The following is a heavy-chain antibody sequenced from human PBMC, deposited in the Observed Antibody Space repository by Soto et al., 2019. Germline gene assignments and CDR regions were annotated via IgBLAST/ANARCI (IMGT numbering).Heavy chain of an antibody. Sequence: QVQLVQSGAEVKKPGSSVKVSCKASGGTFSSYTISWVRQAPGQGLEWMGRIIPILGIANYAQKFQGRVTNTADKATSTAYMELSSLRSEDTAVYYCADLVGADTGMDVWGQGTTVTVSS. V-gene: IGHV1-69*02. J-gene: IGHJ6*02. CDR2: IIPILGIA. CDR3: ADLVGADTGMDV. D-gene: IGHD2-15*01. CDR1: GGTFSSYT.